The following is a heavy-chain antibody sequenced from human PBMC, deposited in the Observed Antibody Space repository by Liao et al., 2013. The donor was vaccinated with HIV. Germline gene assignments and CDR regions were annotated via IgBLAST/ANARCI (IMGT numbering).Heavy chain of an antibody. V-gene: IGHV4-61*02. J-gene: IGHJ2*01. CDR3: ARVQWEPAPNWYSDL. CDR1: GGSISSGNYY. CDR2: IYTGMSTTGTT. Sequence: QVQLQESGPGLVKPSQTLSLTCTVSGGSISSGNYYWSWIRQPAGKGLEWIGRIYTGMSTTGTTNYNPSLKSRVSISADTSSNHVSLKLTSVTAADTAVYYXARVQWEPAPNWYSDLWGRGTLVIVSS. D-gene: IGHD1-26*01.